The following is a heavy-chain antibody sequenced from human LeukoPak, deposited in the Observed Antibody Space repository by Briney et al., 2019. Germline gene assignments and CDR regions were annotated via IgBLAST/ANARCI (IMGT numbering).Heavy chain of an antibody. CDR2: IYTSGST. V-gene: IGHV4-4*09. Sequence: SETLSLTCTVSGGSISSYYWSWIRQPPGKGLEWIGYIYTSGSTNYNPSLKSRVTISVDTSKNQFSLKLSSVTAADTAVYYYARHHYSNQYYFDYWGQGTLVTVSS. J-gene: IGHJ4*02. D-gene: IGHD4-11*01. CDR3: ARHHYSNQYYFDY. CDR1: GGSISSYY.